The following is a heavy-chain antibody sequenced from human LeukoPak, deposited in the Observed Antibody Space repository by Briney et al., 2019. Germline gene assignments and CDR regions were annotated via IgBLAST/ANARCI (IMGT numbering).Heavy chain of an antibody. V-gene: IGHV4-59*01. CDR3: ARVRGDFETD. CDR1: GGSIGSYY. CDR2: RYYSGST. Sequence: SETLSLTCSVSGGSIGSYYWTWIRQPPGKGLEWIGYRYYSGSTTYNPSLKSRVTISVDTSKSQFSLKLISVTAADTAIYYCARVRGDFETDWGQGTLVTVSS. J-gene: IGHJ1*01. D-gene: IGHD3-16*01.